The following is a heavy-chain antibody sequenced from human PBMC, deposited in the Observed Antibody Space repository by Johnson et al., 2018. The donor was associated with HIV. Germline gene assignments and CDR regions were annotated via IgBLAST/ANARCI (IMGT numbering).Heavy chain of an antibody. Sequence: QVQLVESGGGLVQPGRSLRLSCAASGFTFDDYAMHWVRQAPGKGLEWVSVIYSGGSTYYADSVKGRFTISRDNSKNTLYLQMNSLKTEDTAVYYCQNGGAYSYGWGDDAFDIWGQGTMVTVSS. CDR3: QNGGAYSYGWGDDAFDI. D-gene: IGHD5-18*01. V-gene: IGHV3-NL1*01. CDR2: IYSGGST. CDR1: GFTFDDYA. J-gene: IGHJ3*02.